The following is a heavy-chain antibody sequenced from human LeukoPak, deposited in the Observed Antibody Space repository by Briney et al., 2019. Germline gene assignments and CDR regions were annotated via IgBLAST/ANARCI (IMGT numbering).Heavy chain of an antibody. CDR2: INPNSGGT. Sequence: VASVKVSCKASGYTFTGYYMHWVRQAPGQGLEWMGWINPNSGGTNCAQKFQGRVTMTRDTSISTAYMELSRLRSDDTAVYYCARDNGYGSGSYYLIDYWGQGTLVTVSS. D-gene: IGHD3-10*01. V-gene: IGHV1-2*02. CDR1: GYTFTGYY. CDR3: ARDNGYGSGSYYLIDY. J-gene: IGHJ4*02.